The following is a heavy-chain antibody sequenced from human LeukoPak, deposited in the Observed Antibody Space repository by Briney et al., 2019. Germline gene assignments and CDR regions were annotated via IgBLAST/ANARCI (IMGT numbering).Heavy chain of an antibody. D-gene: IGHD6-13*01. CDR3: ARRRFPGTFDY. V-gene: IGHV4-39*07. Sequence: SETLSLTCTVSGGSISSTSYCWGWIRQSPGKGLEWIANIYYSGGTYYNPSLESRVTMSVDTSKNQFYLKLSSVTAADTAMYYCARRRFPGTFDYWGQGALVTVSS. CDR1: GGSISSTSYC. CDR2: IYYSGGT. J-gene: IGHJ4*02.